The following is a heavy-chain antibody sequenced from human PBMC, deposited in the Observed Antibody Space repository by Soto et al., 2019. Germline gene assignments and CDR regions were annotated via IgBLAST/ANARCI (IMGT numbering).Heavy chain of an antibody. Sequence: GASVKVSCKASGGTFSSYAISWVRQAPGQGLEWMGGIIPIFGTANYAQKFQGRVTITADESTSTAYMELSSLRSEDTAVYYCARDGSPAWFVRPHPRDYYYGMDVWGQGTTVNVSS. CDR1: GGTFSSYA. CDR3: ARDGSPAWFVRPHPRDYYYGMDV. V-gene: IGHV1-69*13. J-gene: IGHJ6*02. D-gene: IGHD2-15*01. CDR2: IIPIFGTA.